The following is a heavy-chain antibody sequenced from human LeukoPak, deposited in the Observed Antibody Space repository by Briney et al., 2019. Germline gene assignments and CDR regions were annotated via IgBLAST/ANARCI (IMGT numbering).Heavy chain of an antibody. CDR3: ARDKGIAVAAVDY. J-gene: IGHJ4*02. CDR1: GGTFSSHA. CDR2: IIPIFGTA. D-gene: IGHD6-19*01. V-gene: IGHV1-69*05. Sequence: GASVKVSCKASGGTFSSHAISWVRQAPGQGLEWMGGIIPIFGTANYAQKFQGRVTITTDESTSTAYMELSSLRSDDTAVYYCARDKGIAVAAVDYWGQGTLVTVSS.